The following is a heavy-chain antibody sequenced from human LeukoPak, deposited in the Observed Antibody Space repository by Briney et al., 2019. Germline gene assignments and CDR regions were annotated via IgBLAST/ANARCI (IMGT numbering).Heavy chain of an antibody. CDR3: AIFYQQLADY. CDR1: GGSIRSYY. J-gene: IGHJ4*02. Sequence: SETLSLTCSVSGGSIRSYYWSWIGQPAGKGLEWIGRISTSGSTSYNPSLKSRVTMSVDTSKNQFSLNLSSVTAADTAVYYCAIFYQQLADYWGQGTLVTVSS. V-gene: IGHV4-4*07. D-gene: IGHD2-2*01. CDR2: ISTSGST.